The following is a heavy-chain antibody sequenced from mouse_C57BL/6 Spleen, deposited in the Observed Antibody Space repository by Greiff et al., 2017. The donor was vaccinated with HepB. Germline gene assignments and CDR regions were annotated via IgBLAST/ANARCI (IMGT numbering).Heavy chain of an antibody. V-gene: IGHV1-55*01. CDR1: GYTFTSYW. CDR3: ARGIITTVVADWYFDV. D-gene: IGHD1-1*01. J-gene: IGHJ1*03. CDR2: IYPGSGST. Sequence: VKLQQPGAELVKPGASVKMSCKASGYTFTSYWITWVKQRPGQGLEWIGDIYPGSGSTNYNEKFKSKATLTVDTSSSTAYMQLSSLTSEDSAVYYCARGIITTVVADWYFDVWGTGTTVTVSS.